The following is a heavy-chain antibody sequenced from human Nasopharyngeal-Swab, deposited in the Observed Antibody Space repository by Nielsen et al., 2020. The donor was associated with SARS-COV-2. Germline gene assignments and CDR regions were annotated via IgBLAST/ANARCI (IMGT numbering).Heavy chain of an antibody. J-gene: IGHJ4*02. CDR3: AKEGDGYNYFDY. CDR2: IYSGGST. CDR1: GFTVSSNY. Sequence: GGSLRLSCAASGFTVSSNYMSWVRQAPGKGLEWVSVIYSGGSTYYADSVKGRFTISRDNSKNTLYLQMNSLRAEDTAVYYCAKEGDGYNYFDYWGQGTLVTVSS. V-gene: IGHV3-53*01. D-gene: IGHD5-24*01.